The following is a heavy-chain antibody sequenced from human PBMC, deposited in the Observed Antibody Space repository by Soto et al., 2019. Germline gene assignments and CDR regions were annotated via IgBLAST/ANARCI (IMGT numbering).Heavy chain of an antibody. CDR3: ARKCMVRGVIMCFDY. D-gene: IGHD3-10*01. V-gene: IGHV1-69*01. CDR2: IIPIFGTA. Sequence: SVKVSSKASGGTFISYAIIWVRQAPGQGLEWMGGIIPIFGTANYAQKFQGRVTITADESTSTAYMELSSLRSEDTAVYYCARKCMVRGVIMCFDYWGQGTLVTVSS. CDR1: GGTFISYA. J-gene: IGHJ4*02.